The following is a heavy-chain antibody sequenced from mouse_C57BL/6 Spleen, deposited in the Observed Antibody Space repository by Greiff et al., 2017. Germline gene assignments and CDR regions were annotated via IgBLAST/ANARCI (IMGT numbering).Heavy chain of an antibody. CDR2: IYPSDSET. J-gene: IGHJ3*01. Sequence: VQLQQSGAELVRPGSSVKLSCKASGYTFTSYWLDWVKQRPGQGLEWIGNIYPSDSETNYNPKFMDKATVTVDKSSSTAYMHRSSLTSDDAAFYYCAICGYQFAYGGQGTLVTVSA. V-gene: IGHV1-61*01. CDR3: AICGYQFAY. CDR1: GYTFTSYW. D-gene: IGHD2-2*01.